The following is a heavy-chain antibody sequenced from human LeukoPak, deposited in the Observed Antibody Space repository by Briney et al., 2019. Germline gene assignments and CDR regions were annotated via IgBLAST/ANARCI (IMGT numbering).Heavy chain of an antibody. CDR1: GFTFSSYA. V-gene: IGHV3-23*01. CDR2: ISGSGGST. J-gene: IGHJ6*02. CDR3: AGNYYDSSGYYSTSYYYYGMDV. Sequence: PGGSLRLSCAASGFTFSSYAMSWVRQAPGKGLEWVSAISGSGGSTYYADSVKGRFTISRDNSKNTLYLQMNSLRAEDTAVYYCAGNYYDSSGYYSTSYYYYGMDVWGQGTTVTVSS. D-gene: IGHD3-22*01.